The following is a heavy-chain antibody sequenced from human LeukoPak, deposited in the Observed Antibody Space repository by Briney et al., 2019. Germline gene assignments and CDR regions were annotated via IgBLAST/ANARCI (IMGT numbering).Heavy chain of an antibody. CDR2: IYSGGDT. V-gene: IGHV3-53*01. Sequence: PGGSLRLSCAASGFIVSTNYMSWVRQAPGRGLEWVSVIYSGGDTYYADSVKGRFTISRDNPKNTLYLQMNSLRAEDTAMYYCTRKGWFPTDSGSWPGGFQHWGQGTLVTVSS. D-gene: IGHD6-13*01. CDR3: TRKGWFPTDSGSWPGGFQH. J-gene: IGHJ1*01. CDR1: GFIVSTNY.